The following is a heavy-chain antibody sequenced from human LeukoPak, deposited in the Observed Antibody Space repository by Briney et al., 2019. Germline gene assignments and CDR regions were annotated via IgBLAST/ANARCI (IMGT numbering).Heavy chain of an antibody. J-gene: IGHJ3*02. CDR2: ISSSSTII. CDR3: GASRQYVGAFDI. D-gene: IGHD3-16*01. V-gene: IGHV3-48*03. CDR1: GFTFSSYE. Sequence: PGGSLRLSCAASGFTFSSYELYWVRQAAGKGLEWISYISSSSTIIKYADSVRGRFTISRDDARESLYLQMSSLRADDTAIYYCGASRQYVGAFDIWGQGTLVTVSS.